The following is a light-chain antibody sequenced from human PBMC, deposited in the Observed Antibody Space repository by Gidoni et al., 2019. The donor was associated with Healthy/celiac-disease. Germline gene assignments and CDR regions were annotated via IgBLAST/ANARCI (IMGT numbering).Light chain of an antibody. V-gene: IGKV3-20*01. J-gene: IGKJ2*01. Sequence: EIVLTRSPGTLSLSPGERATLSCRASQSVSSSYLAWYQQKPGQAPRLLIYGASSRATGIPDRCSGSGSGTDFTLTISRLEPEDVAVYYCQQYGSAPPYTFGQGTKLEIK. CDR1: QSVSSSY. CDR2: GAS. CDR3: QQYGSAPPYT.